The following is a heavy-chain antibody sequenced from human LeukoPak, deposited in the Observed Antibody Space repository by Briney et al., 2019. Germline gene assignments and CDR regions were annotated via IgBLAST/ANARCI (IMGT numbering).Heavy chain of an antibody. CDR1: GASISSGGYY. Sequence: NASETLSLTCTVSGASISSGGYYWSWIRQHPGKGLEWIGYIYYSGNTYYNPSLKSRVTISVDTSKNQFSLKLSSVTAADTAVYYCARAPNRKFDSSSWFRGREDRFDYWGQGTLVTVSS. CDR2: IYYSGNT. D-gene: IGHD6-13*01. CDR3: ARAPNRKFDSSSWFRGREDRFDY. J-gene: IGHJ4*02. V-gene: IGHV4-31*03.